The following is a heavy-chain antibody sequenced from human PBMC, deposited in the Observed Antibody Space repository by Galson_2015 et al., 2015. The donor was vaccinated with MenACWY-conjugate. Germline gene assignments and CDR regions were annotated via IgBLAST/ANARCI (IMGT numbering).Heavy chain of an antibody. J-gene: IGHJ5*02. CDR3: VRDAITMVRTVTKGADL. D-gene: IGHD3-10*01. CDR2: IHYTGST. Sequence: SETLSLTCTVYGGSMNTDDYYWGWIRQPPGKGLEWIGSIHYTGSTYYNPSLKSRLTISVDMSENQFSLNLRSVTAADTAMYYCVRDAITMVRTVTKGADLWGQGTLVTVSS. V-gene: IGHV4-39*07. CDR1: GGSMNTDDYY.